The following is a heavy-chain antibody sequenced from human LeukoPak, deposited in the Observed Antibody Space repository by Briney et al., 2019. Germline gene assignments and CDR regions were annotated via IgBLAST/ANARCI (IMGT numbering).Heavy chain of an antibody. J-gene: IGHJ1*01. Sequence: GGSLRLSCAASGFTFSSYDMHWVRQATGKGLEWVSAIGTAGDAYYPGSVKGRFTISRENAKNSLYLQVNSLRAGDTAVYYCARATLGRGYFHHWGQGTLVTVSS. CDR2: IGTAGDA. V-gene: IGHV3-13*01. D-gene: IGHD1-26*01. CDR1: GFTFSSYD. CDR3: ARATLGRGYFHH.